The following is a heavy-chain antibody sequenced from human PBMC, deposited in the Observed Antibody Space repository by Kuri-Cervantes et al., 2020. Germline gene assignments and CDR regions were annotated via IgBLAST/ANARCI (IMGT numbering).Heavy chain of an antibody. CDR1: GFTFSTYA. D-gene: IGHD5-18*01. CDR3: TRGMGDTAIPGS. CDR2: ISRNSDYI. Sequence: GGSLRLSCAVSGFTFSTYAMNWVRQAPGKGLEWVSSISRNSDYIYYADSVRGRFTISRDNAKNSLYLQLNSLRAEDTALYYCTRGMGDTAIPGSWGQGTLVTVSS. V-gene: IGHV3-21*01. J-gene: IGHJ5*02.